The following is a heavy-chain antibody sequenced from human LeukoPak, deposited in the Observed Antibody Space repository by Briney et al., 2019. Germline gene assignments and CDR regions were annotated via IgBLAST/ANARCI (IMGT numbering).Heavy chain of an antibody. CDR3: ATPHYDSSVYYYSHFDY. V-gene: IGHV4-39*01. CDR1: GFTVSSNH. D-gene: IGHD3-22*01. CDR2: IYSDGST. Sequence: GSLRLSCAASGFTVSSNHMSWVRQPPGKGLEWIGSIYSDGSTSYNPSLKSRVTISVDTSKNQFSLRLSSVTAADTAVYYCATPHYDSSVYYYSHFDYWGQGTLVTVSS. J-gene: IGHJ4*02.